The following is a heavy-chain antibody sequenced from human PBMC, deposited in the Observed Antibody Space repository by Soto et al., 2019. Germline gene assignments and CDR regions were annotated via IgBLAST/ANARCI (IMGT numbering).Heavy chain of an antibody. V-gene: IGHV3-33*01. CDR1: GFTFSSYG. J-gene: IGHJ4*02. CDR3: ASLHSSSSRDVFDY. Sequence: QVQLVESGGGVVQPGRSLRLSCAASGFTFSSYGMHWVRQAPGKGLVWVAVIWYDGSNKYYADSVKGRFTISRDNSKNTLYLQMNSLRAEDTAVYYCASLHSSSSRDVFDYWGQGTLVTVSS. CDR2: IWYDGSNK. D-gene: IGHD6-6*01.